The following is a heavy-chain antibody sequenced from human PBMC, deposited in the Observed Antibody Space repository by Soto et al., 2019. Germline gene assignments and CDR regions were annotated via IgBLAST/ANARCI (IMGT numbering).Heavy chain of an antibody. D-gene: IGHD4-17*01. J-gene: IGHJ4*02. Sequence: QVHLQEPGPGLVKPSQTLSLTCTVSGDSISSGDYYWTWIRKPPGKGLEWIGSIYYSGTTYRNPSLKRRVSISVDTSKNQLSLQLTSVTVADTAVYYCARHARRRYGDYDYWGQGTLVTVSS. CDR2: IYYSGTT. CDR1: GDSISSGDYY. CDR3: ARHARRRYGDYDY. V-gene: IGHV4-30-4*01.